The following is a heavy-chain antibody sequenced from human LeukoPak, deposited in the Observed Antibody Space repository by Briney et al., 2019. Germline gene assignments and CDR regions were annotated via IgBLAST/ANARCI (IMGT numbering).Heavy chain of an antibody. Sequence: PSETLSLTCTVSGGPISSYYWSWIRQPPGKGLEWIGYIYYSGSTNYNPSLKSRVTISVDTSKNQFSLKLSSVTAADTAVYYCAREEVGGLDYWGQGTLVTVSS. CDR3: AREEVGGLDY. V-gene: IGHV4-59*01. CDR2: IYYSGST. D-gene: IGHD3-16*01. CDR1: GGPISSYY. J-gene: IGHJ4*02.